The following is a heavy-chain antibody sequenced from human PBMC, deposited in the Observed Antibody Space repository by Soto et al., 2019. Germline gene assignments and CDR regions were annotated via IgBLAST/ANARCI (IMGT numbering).Heavy chain of an antibody. D-gene: IGHD5-12*01. CDR3: ARSGGGYDLGDY. J-gene: IGHJ4*01. Sequence: ASVKVSCQASGYTFIGYCIHWVPQAPGQGLEWVGWINPNSAGAKYLQKFQACVTMTSXTXXSXXYMXLSRLKSDHTAVYYCARSGGGYDLGDYWG. V-gene: IGHV1-2*04. CDR2: INPNSAGA. CDR1: GYTFIGYC.